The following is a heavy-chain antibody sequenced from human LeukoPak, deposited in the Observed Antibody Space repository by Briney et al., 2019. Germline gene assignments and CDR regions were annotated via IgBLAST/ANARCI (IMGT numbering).Heavy chain of an antibody. D-gene: IGHD2-15*01. V-gene: IGHV4-59*01. CDR3: ARLGGLYSNAFDM. CDR1: GGSIRGYY. Sequence: KPSETLSLTCTVSGGSIRGYYWSWIRQSPGKGVECIGYIFYTGNTYYSPSLRSRVSISVDTSKNQVSLQLRSLTSADTAFYYCARLGGLYSNAFDMWGQGTMVSVSS. CDR2: IFYTGNT. J-gene: IGHJ3*02.